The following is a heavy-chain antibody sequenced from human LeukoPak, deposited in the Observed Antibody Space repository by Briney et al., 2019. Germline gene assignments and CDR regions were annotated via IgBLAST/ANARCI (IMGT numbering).Heavy chain of an antibody. J-gene: IGHJ5*02. V-gene: IGHV3-48*03. D-gene: IGHD2/OR15-2a*01. CDR1: GFTFSIYE. Sequence: SGGSLRLSCAASGFTFSIYEMNWVRQAPGKGLEWVSSSSGSTIYYADSVKGRFTISRDNAKNSLYLQMNSLRAEDTAVYYCAKVTFEGVDPWGQGTLVTVSS. CDR3: AKVTFEGVDP. CDR2: SSSGSTI.